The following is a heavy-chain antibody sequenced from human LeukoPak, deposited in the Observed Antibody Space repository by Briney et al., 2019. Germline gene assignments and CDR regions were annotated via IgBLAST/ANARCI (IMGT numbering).Heavy chain of an antibody. CDR1: GFTFSSYS. CDR2: ISSSSSYI. CDR3: ARGNYDYGMDV. Sequence: GGSLRFSCAAAGFTFSSYSMNWVRQAPGKGLEWVSSISSSSSYIYYADSVKGRFTSSRDNAKNSLYLQMNSLRAEDTAVYYCARGNYDYGMDVWGQGTTVTVSS. J-gene: IGHJ6*02. V-gene: IGHV3-21*01.